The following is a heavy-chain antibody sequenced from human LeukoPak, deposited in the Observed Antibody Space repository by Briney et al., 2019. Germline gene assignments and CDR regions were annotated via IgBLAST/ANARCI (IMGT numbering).Heavy chain of an antibody. CDR2: ISYDGSNK. D-gene: IGHD2-15*01. Sequence: GGSLRLSCAASGFTFSSYAMHWVRQAPGKGLEWVAVISYDGSNKYYADSEKGRFTISRDNSKNTLYLQMNSLRAEDTAVYYCARDQCSGGSCYYQFDYWGQGTLVTVSS. V-gene: IGHV3-30-3*01. CDR3: ARDQCSGGSCYYQFDY. CDR1: GFTFSSYA. J-gene: IGHJ4*02.